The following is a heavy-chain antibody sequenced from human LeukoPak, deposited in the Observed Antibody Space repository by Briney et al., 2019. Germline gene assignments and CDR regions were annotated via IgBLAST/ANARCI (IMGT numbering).Heavy chain of an antibody. CDR3: ARSLGAYDSSGYYKDY. Sequence: ASVKVSCKASGYTFTSYGISWVRQAPGQGLERMGWIGPYNGNTNYAQNLQGRVTMTTDTSTSTAYMELGSLGSDDTAVYYCARSLGAYDSSGYYKDYWGQGTLVTVSS. CDR2: IGPYNGNT. V-gene: IGHV1-18*01. D-gene: IGHD3-22*01. CDR1: GYTFTSYG. J-gene: IGHJ4*02.